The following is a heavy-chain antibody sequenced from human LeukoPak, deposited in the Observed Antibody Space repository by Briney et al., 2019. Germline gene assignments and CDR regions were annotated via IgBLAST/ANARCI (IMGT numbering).Heavy chain of an antibody. Sequence: GASVKVSCKASGYTFSGYYMQWVRQAPGQGLEWMGWINPNSGDTNYAQKFQGRVTMTRDTSISTAYMELRSLSLDDTAVYYCARGDYGGGFDYWGQGTLVTVSS. CDR2: INPNSGDT. D-gene: IGHD4-23*01. V-gene: IGHV1-2*02. CDR1: GYTFSGYY. CDR3: ARGDYGGGFDY. J-gene: IGHJ4*02.